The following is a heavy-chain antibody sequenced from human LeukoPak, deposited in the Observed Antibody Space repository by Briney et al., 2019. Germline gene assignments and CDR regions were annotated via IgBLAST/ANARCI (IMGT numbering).Heavy chain of an antibody. J-gene: IGHJ6*02. V-gene: IGHV3-23*01. Sequence: GGSLRLSCAASGFTFSSYAMSGVRQAPGKGREWVAAISGSGGSTYYADYVKGRFTISGDNSKSTLYLQMNSLRAEDTAVYYCAKGGSTAMPIYYYGMDVWGQGTTVTVSS. D-gene: IGHD5-18*01. CDR3: AKGGSTAMPIYYYGMDV. CDR2: ISGSGGST. CDR1: GFTFSSYA.